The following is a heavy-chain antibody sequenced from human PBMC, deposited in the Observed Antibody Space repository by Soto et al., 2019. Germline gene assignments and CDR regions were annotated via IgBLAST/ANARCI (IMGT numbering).Heavy chain of an antibody. D-gene: IGHD6-13*01. CDR1: GYTFSRYG. CDR2: ISGFNGNT. J-gene: IGHJ4*02. V-gene: IGHV1-18*01. CDR3: ARASAYSTPWSFDN. Sequence: QVQLVQSGAEVKKPGASVRVSCKASGYTFSRYGISWVRQAPGQGLDWMGWISGFNGNTKESEKLQGRVNLTTDTAANTAHMELRGLRSDDTAVYYCARASAYSTPWSFDNWGQGTLVTVSS.